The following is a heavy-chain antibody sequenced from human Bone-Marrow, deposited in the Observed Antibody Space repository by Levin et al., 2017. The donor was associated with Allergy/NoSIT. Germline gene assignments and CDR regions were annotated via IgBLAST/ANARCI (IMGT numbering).Heavy chain of an antibody. J-gene: IGHJ4*02. CDR2: ISYDGNTE. D-gene: IGHD6-19*01. V-gene: IGHV3-30*18. CDR1: GFTVSNNY. Sequence: GGSLRLSCAASGFTVSNNYMAWVRQPPGKGLEWVAVISYDGNTENSADSVRGRFTISRDNSKNTVYLEMNNLRPEDTAMYYCAKDLSRWAKPVAGPTGEPFDYWGQGTLVTVSS. CDR3: AKDLSRWAKPVAGPTGEPFDY.